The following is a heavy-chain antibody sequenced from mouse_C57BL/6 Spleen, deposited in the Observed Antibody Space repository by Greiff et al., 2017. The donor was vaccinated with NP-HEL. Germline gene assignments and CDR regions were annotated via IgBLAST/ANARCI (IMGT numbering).Heavy chain of an antibody. V-gene: IGHV5-17*01. CDR2: ISSGSSTI. J-gene: IGHJ4*01. CDR1: GFTFSDYG. Sequence: VPGVESGGGLVKPGGSLKLSCAASGFTFSDYGMHWVRQAPEKGLEWVAYISSGSSTIYYADPVKGRFTISRDNAKNTLFLQMTGLGSEDTAMYYCARGGDEDAMDYWGQGTSVTVSS. CDR3: ARGGDEDAMDY.